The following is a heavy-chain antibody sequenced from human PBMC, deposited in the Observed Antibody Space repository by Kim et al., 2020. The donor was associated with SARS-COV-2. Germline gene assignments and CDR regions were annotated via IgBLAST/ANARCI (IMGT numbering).Heavy chain of an antibody. D-gene: IGHD2-15*01. V-gene: IGHV3-23*01. CDR2: GST. J-gene: IGHJ4*02. CDR3: AKRPPAAGY. Sequence: GSTYYAGSGKGRFTISRDNSKNTLYLQMNSLRAEDTAVYYCAKRPPAAGYWGQGTLVTVSS.